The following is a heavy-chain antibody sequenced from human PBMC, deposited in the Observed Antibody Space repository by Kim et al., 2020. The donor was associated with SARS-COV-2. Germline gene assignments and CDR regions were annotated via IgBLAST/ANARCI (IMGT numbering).Heavy chain of an antibody. CDR3: AKDMRGFDRPIDG. CDR1: GFTFRDYA. Sequence: GGSLRLSCVGSGFTFRDYAMNWVRQSPGMGLEWVSGINGRGDFTDDAESVRGRFTISRDNSRNTLYLQMYSLRVEDTAIYYCAKDMRGFDRPIDGWGQGTLVTVSS. CDR2: INGRGDFT. D-gene: IGHD3-9*01. J-gene: IGHJ4*02. V-gene: IGHV3-23*01.